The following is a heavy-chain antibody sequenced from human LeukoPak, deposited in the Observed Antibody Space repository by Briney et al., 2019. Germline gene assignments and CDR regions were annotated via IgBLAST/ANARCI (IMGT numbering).Heavy chain of an antibody. CDR2: NSSSGSTI. D-gene: IGHD3-10*01. Sequence: GGSLRLSCAASGFTFSSYEMNWVRQAPGKGLEWVSYNSSSGSTIYYADSVKGRFTISRDNAKNSLYLQMNSLRAEDTAVYYCARAFGSGSYLYYYYMDVWGKGTTVTISS. J-gene: IGHJ6*03. CDR1: GFTFSSYE. CDR3: ARAFGSGSYLYYYYMDV. V-gene: IGHV3-48*03.